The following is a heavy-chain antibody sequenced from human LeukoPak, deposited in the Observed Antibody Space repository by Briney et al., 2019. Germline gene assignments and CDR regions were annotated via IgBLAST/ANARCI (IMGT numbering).Heavy chain of an antibody. J-gene: IGHJ4*02. D-gene: IGHD3-10*01. CDR1: GFTFSGYA. V-gene: IGHV3-7*01. Sequence: GGSLRFSCAVSGFTFSGYAMSWVRQAPGKGLEWVAHINQDGSEKYYVDSVKGRFTVSRDNAKNSLYLQMNSLRAEDTAVYYCARLMGSYLDYWGQGTLVTVSS. CDR3: ARLMGSYLDY. CDR2: INQDGSEK.